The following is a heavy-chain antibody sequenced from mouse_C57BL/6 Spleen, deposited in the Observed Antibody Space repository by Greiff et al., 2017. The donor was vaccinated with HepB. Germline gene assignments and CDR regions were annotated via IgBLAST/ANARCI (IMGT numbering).Heavy chain of an antibody. J-gene: IGHJ1*03. Sequence: VKLQQPGAELVKPGASVKLSCKASGYTFTSYWMQWVKQRPGQGLEWIGEIDPSDSYTNYNQKFKGKATLTVDTSSSTAYMQLSSLTSEDSAVYYCARSTTVVATNFDVWGTGTTVTVSS. V-gene: IGHV1-50*01. CDR3: ARSTTVVATNFDV. D-gene: IGHD1-1*01. CDR2: IDPSDSYT. CDR1: GYTFTSYW.